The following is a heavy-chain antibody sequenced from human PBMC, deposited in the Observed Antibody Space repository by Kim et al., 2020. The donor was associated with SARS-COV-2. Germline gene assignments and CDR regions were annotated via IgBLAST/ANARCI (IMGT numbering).Heavy chain of an antibody. CDR2: IDLSRGDP. Sequence: ASVKVSCKASGYTFTGYYMHWVRQAPGQGLEWMGTIDLSRGDPSNAQKFQGRLTMTRDTSSSTVYMEMSSLRSEDTAVYYCARELANTYYFDYWGQGTLVTVSS. V-gene: IGHV1-46*01. CDR1: GYTFTGYY. J-gene: IGHJ4*02. D-gene: IGHD1-1*01. CDR3: ARELANTYYFDY.